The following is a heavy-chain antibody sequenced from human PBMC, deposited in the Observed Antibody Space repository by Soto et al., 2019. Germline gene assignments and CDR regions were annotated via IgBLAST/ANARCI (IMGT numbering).Heavy chain of an antibody. CDR2: ISGSGGST. D-gene: IGHD3-16*02. Sequence: GGSLRLSCAASGFTFSSYAMSWVRQAPGKGLEWVSAISGSGGSTYYADSVKGRFTISRDNSKNTLYLQMNSLRAEDTAVYYCARVSDYIWGSYRYSYFDYWGQGTLVTVSS. V-gene: IGHV3-23*01. CDR1: GFTFSSYA. J-gene: IGHJ4*02. CDR3: ARVSDYIWGSYRYSYFDY.